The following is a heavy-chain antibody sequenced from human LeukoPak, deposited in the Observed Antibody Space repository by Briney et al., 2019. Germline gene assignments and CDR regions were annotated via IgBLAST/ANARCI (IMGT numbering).Heavy chain of an antibody. CDR3: ARGGGYGYPTGAN. CDR2: INSNGGGT. D-gene: IGHD5-18*01. CDR1: GYTFGSYY. V-gene: IGHV1-46*01. J-gene: IGHJ4*02. Sequence: GASVKVSCKTSGYTFGSYYMHWLRQAPGQGLEWMGTINSNGGGTNYAQKFQGRVTMTRDKSTRTVYMELSSLRSEDTAVYYCARGGGYGYPTGANWGQGTQVAVSS.